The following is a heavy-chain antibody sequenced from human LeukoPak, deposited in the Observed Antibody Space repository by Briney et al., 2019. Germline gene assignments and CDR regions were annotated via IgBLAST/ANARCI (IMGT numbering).Heavy chain of an antibody. CDR1: GYSISSGYY. J-gene: IGHJ4*02. V-gene: IGHV4-38-2*01. Sequence: SETLSLTCAVSGYSISSGYYWGWIRQPPGKGLEWIGSIYHSGSTYYNPSLKSRVTISVDTSKNQFSLKLSSVTAADTAVYYCARLDTAMVSFDYRGQGTLVTVSS. D-gene: IGHD5-18*01. CDR2: IYHSGST. CDR3: ARLDTAMVSFDY.